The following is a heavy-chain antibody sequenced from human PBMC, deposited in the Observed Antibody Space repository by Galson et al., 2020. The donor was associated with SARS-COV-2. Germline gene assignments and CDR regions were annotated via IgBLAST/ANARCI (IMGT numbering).Heavy chain of an antibody. J-gene: IGHJ4*02. CDR2: IFFDGSEK. Sequence: GESLKISCAASGFTFSDHAMHWVRQAPGKGLEWVAQIFFDGSEKYYGDSVRGRFTISRDSSKNTVDLQMNNLRVDDTAVYYCPGDGQSSPCWAFDYWGQGTLLTVSS. CDR1: GFTFSDHA. D-gene: IGHD2-21*01. V-gene: IGHV3-33*01. CDR3: PGDGQSSPCWAFDY.